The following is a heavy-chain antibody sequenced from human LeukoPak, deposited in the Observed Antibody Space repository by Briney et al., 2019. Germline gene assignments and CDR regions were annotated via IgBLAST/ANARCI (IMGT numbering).Heavy chain of an antibody. J-gene: IGHJ6*03. CDR1: GFTFRSLA. D-gene: IGHD3-16*01. CDR3: AKGLRTGVGPYRGYHYYMDV. Sequence: GGSLRLSCAASGFTFRSLAMSWVRQAPGKGLKWVATINDNGAGTYYADSVNGRFTVSRDNSYNTVSLQMNSLRDEDTGVYYCAKGLRTGVGPYRGYHYYMDVWGRGATVTVS. CDR2: INDNGAGT. V-gene: IGHV3-23*01.